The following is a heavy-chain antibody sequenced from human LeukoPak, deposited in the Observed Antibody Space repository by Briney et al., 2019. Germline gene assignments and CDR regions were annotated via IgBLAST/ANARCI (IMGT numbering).Heavy chain of an antibody. CDR3: ARGRLLDY. V-gene: IGHV4-59*02. CDR1: GGSVSRYY. Sequence: PSETLSLTCIVSGGSVSRYYWSWIRQPPGKGLEWIGYMYYSGSTNYNPSLMSRVTISVDTSKNQFSLKLSSVTAADTAVYYCARGRLLDYWGQGTLVIVSS. CDR2: MYYSGST. J-gene: IGHJ4*02.